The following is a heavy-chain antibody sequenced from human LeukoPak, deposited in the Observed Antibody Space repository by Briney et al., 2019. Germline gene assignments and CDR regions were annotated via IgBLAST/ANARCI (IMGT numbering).Heavy chain of an antibody. V-gene: IGHV3-21*01. CDR3: ARDLSRASPFDY. CDR2: ISISSSYI. CDR1: GFTFSSYS. Sequence: GGTLRLSCAASGFTFSSYSMNWVPQAPGKGLEWVSSISISSSYIYYADSVKGRFTISRDNPKNSLYLQMNSLRAEATPVYYCARDLSRASPFDYWGQGTLVTVSS. D-gene: IGHD1-26*01. J-gene: IGHJ4*02.